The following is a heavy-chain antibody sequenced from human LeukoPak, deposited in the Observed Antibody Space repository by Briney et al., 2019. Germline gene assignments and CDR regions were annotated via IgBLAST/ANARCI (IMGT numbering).Heavy chain of an antibody. CDR1: GGSISSSSYY. CDR2: IYYSGST. D-gene: IGHD3-3*01. CDR3: ARHGSLEWYSIEYYFDY. V-gene: IGHV4-39*01. Sequence: SETLSLTCTVSGGSISSSSYYWGWIRQPPGKGLEWIGSIYYSGSTYNNPSLKSRVTISVDTSKNQFSLKLSSVTAADTAVYYCARHGSLEWYSIEYYFDYWGQGTLVTVSS. J-gene: IGHJ4*02.